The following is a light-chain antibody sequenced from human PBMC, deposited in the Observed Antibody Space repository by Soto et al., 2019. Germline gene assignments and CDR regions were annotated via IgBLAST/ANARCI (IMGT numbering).Light chain of an antibody. CDR2: AAY. CDR1: QGISNY. J-gene: IGKJ1*01. CDR3: QKYNSGPRT. V-gene: IGKV1-27*01. Sequence: DIPMTQSPSSLPASVGDRVTITCVASQGISNYLAWYPQKPWKVPKLLIYAAYTLQSGVPSRFIGSGSCTVFTLTISSRQPEDVETYYGQKYNSGPRTFGQGTKVEIK.